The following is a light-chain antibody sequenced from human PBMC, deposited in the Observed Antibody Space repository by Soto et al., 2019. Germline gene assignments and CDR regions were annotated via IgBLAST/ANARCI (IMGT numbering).Light chain of an antibody. V-gene: IGLV1-44*01. CDR2: TNN. Sequence: QAVVTQPPSASGTPGQRVTISCSGSSSNIGSNTVNWYQQLPGTAPKLLIYTNNQRPSGVPDRFSGSKSGTSASLAISGLQSEDEADYYCSSYTSSSTHVVFGGGTKLTVL. CDR3: SSYTSSSTHVV. CDR1: SSNIGSNT. J-gene: IGLJ2*01.